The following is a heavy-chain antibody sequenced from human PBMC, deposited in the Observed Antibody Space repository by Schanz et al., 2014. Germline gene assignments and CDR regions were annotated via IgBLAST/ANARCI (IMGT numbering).Heavy chain of an antibody. CDR1: GYTFTSYG. Sequence: QVQLVQSGAEVKKPGASVKVSCKASGYTFTSYGINWVRQAPGQGLEWMGWISAYTNNTNYAQKVQGRVTMTTDTSTGTACMELRRLRCDGTAVYYCARYRRRYCSTANCLHDNWFDPWGQGTLVIVSS. V-gene: IGHV1-18*01. D-gene: IGHD2-2*01. J-gene: IGHJ5*02. CDR3: ARYRRRYCSTANCLHDNWFDP. CDR2: ISAYTNNT.